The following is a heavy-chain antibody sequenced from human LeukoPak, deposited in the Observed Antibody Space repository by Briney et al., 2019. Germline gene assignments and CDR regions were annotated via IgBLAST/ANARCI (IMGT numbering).Heavy chain of an antibody. CDR2: TRHDGSKK. V-gene: IGHV3-30*02. Sequence: GGSLRLSCAASGFIFSGYGMHWVRQVPGKGLEWVTFTRHDGSKKYYAESVKGRFTISRDNSKNTVYLQMNSLRVEDTAVYYCAKGKGSGSDLFYNYYYMDVWGKGTTVTVSS. CDR1: GFIFSGYG. D-gene: IGHD1-26*01. J-gene: IGHJ6*03. CDR3: AKGKGSGSDLFYNYYYMDV.